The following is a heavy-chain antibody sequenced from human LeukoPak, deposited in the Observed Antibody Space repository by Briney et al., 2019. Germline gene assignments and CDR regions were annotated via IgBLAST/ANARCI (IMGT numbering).Heavy chain of an antibody. J-gene: IGHJ4*02. Sequence: GGSLRLSCAASGFSLSAYGVHWVRQAPGKGLEWVAVIWYDGTSKDYADSVKGRFTISRDNSKNTLYLQMNSLRAEDTAVYYCARMGAYFDYWGQGTLVTVSS. CDR2: IWYDGTSK. V-gene: IGHV3-33*01. D-gene: IGHD1-26*01. CDR1: GFSLSAYG. CDR3: ARMGAYFDY.